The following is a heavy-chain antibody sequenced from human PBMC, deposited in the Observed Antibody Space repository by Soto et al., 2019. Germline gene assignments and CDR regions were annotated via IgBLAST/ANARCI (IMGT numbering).Heavy chain of an antibody. CDR2: IGPYNGNT. CDR3: ARDRKEKVGSTLYY. V-gene: IGHV1-18*01. J-gene: IGHJ4*02. CDR1: GYTFTSYG. Sequence: QVQLVQSGAEVKKPGASVKVSCKASGYTFTSYGIIWVRQAPGQGLEWMGWIGPYNGNTHYAQKLQGRVTMTTDTSTSTAYMRRRSLRSDDTAVYYCARDRKEKVGSTLYYWGEGTLVAVSS. D-gene: IGHD1-26*01.